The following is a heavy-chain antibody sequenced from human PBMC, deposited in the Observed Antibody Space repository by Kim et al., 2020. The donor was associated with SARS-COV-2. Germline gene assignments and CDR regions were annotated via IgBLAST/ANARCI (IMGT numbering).Heavy chain of an antibody. CDR2: INHSGST. CDR1: GGSFSGYY. Sequence: SETLSLTCAVYGGSFSGYYWSWIRQPPGKGLEWIGEINHSGSTNYNPSLKSRVTISVDTSKNQFSLKLSSVTAADTAVYYCARGRYYDSSGYVKYWGQGTLVTVSS. J-gene: IGHJ4*02. V-gene: IGHV4-34*01. D-gene: IGHD3-22*01. CDR3: ARGRYYDSSGYVKY.